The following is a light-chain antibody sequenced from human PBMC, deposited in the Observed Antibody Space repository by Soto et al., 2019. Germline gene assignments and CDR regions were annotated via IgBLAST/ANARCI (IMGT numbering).Light chain of an antibody. J-gene: IGLJ1*01. CDR3: SSYTSSSTLGV. CDR1: SSDFGGYNY. CDR2: DVS. V-gene: IGLV2-14*01. Sequence: QSVLAQPASVSGSPGQSITISCTGTSSDFGGYNYVSWYQQHPGKAPKLMIYDVSNRPSGVSNRFSGSKSGNTASLTISGFQAEDEADYYCSSYTSSSTLGVFGTGTKVTVL.